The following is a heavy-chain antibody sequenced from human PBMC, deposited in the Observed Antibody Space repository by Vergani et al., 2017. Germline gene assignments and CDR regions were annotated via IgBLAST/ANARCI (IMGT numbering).Heavy chain of an antibody. V-gene: IGHV4-39*07. CDR2: IYYSGST. Sequence: LSLTCTVSGGSISSSSYYWGWIRQPPGKGLEWIGSIYYSGSTYYNPSLKSRVTISVDTSKNQFSLKLSSVTAADTAVYYCARDRSSGYSYGYGLALGGMDVWGQGTTVTVSS. CDR1: GGSISSSSYY. D-gene: IGHD5-18*01. CDR3: ARDRSSGYSYGYGLALGGMDV. J-gene: IGHJ6*02.